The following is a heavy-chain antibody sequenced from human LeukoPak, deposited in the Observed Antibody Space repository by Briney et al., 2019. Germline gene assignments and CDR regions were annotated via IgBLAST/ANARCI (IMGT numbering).Heavy chain of an antibody. CDR3: ASHSLILGDAFDI. D-gene: IGHD1-26*01. Sequence: PSETLSLTCTVSGGSISSYYWSWIRQPPGKGLEWIGRIYTSGSTNYNPSLKSRVTMSVGTSKNQFSLKLSSVTAADTAVYYCASHSLILGDAFDIWGQGTMVTVSS. CDR1: GGSISSYY. V-gene: IGHV4-4*07. CDR2: IYTSGST. J-gene: IGHJ3*02.